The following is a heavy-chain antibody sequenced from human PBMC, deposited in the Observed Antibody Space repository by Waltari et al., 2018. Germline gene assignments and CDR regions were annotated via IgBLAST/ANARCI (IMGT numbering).Heavy chain of an antibody. CDR1: GFTFSRFA. Sequence: QVQLVESGGGVVQPGKSLRLSCGAPGFTFSRFAMHWGRQAPGKGLEWVAIISYDGSKTYYAESVRGRFTISRDNSNNTLYLQMNSLRGEDTALYYCTKEHADYGMDVWGQGTTVTVSS. J-gene: IGHJ6*02. CDR2: ISYDGSKT. CDR3: TKEHADYGMDV. V-gene: IGHV3-30*18.